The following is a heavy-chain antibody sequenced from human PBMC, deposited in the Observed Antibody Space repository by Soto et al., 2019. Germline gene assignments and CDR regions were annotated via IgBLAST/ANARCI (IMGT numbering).Heavy chain of an antibody. CDR3: ARDGLLRFLEWLPRGGWFDP. J-gene: IGHJ5*02. D-gene: IGHD3-3*01. V-gene: IGHV3-21*01. Sequence: EVQLVESGGGLVKPGGSLRLSCAASGFTFSSYSMNWVRQAPGKGLEWVSSISSSSSYIYYADSVKGRFTISRDNAKNSLYLQMNSLRAEDTAVYYCARDGLLRFLEWLPRGGWFDPWGQGTLVTVSS. CDR2: ISSSSSYI. CDR1: GFTFSSYS.